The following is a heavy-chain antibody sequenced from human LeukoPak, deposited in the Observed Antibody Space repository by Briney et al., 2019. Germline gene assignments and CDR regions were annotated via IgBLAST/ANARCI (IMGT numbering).Heavy chain of an antibody. CDR2: IYPGDSDT. Sequence: GESLKISCKGYGYSFTSYWIGWVRQMPGKGLEWMGIIYPGDSDTRYSPSFQGQVTISADKSISTAYLQWSSLKASDTAMYYCARHPRGVRSGYGGSRYYFDYWGQGTLVTVSS. J-gene: IGHJ4*02. CDR3: ARHPRGVRSGYGGSRYYFDY. CDR1: GYSFTSYW. D-gene: IGHD4-23*01. V-gene: IGHV5-51*01.